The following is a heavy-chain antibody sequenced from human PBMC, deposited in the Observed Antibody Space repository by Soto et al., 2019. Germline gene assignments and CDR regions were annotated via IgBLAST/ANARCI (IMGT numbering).Heavy chain of an antibody. Sequence: ASVKVSCKAAGYTFTSYDITWVRQAPGQGLEWMGWISAYNGNTNYAQKLQGRVTMTTDTSTSTAYMALRSLRSDDTAVYYCATMGGYCSGGSCYHFDYWGTGTLVTISS. V-gene: IGHV1-18*01. J-gene: IGHJ4*02. CDR3: ATMGGYCSGGSCYHFDY. CDR2: ISAYNGNT. D-gene: IGHD2-15*01. CDR1: GYTFTSYD.